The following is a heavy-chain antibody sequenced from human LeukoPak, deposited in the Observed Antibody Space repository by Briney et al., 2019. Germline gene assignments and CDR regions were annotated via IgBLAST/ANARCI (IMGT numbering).Heavy chain of an antibody. Sequence: GGSLRLSCAASGFSFSTTWIHWVRQAPGKGLVWVAVISYDGSNKYYADSVKGRFTISRDNSKNTLSLQMNSLTVEDTAVYYCTTQYSSGWSGWGQGTLVTVSS. CDR2: ISYDGSNK. V-gene: IGHV3-30*03. CDR3: TTQYSSGWSG. D-gene: IGHD6-19*01. CDR1: GFSFSTTW. J-gene: IGHJ4*02.